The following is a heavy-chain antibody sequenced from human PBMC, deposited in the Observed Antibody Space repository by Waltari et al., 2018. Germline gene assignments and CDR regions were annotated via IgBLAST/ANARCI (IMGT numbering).Heavy chain of an antibody. Sequence: EVQLVESGGGLVQPGGSLKLSCAASGFTFSGSAMHWVRQASGEGLGGVGRSRSKANSYATAYAASVKGRFTISRDDSKNTAYLQMNSLKTEDTAVYYCALGYPAPFDYWGQGTLVTVSS. D-gene: IGHD5-12*01. CDR2: SRSKANSYAT. J-gene: IGHJ4*02. V-gene: IGHV3-73*01. CDR3: ALGYPAPFDY. CDR1: GFTFSGSA.